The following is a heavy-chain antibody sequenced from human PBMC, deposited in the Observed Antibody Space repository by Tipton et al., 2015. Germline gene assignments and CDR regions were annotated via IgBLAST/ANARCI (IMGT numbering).Heavy chain of an antibody. CDR3: ARDLEHGMDV. J-gene: IGHJ6*02. D-gene: IGHD5-24*01. CDR2: ICSSGNA. Sequence: TLSLTCNVSGYSLSTGHCWGWVRLSPGKGLEWVANICSSGNAYYNPSLKSRVTMSADASKTHFSLEVNSVTAADTAVYHCARDLEHGMDVWGHGTTVTVSS. V-gene: IGHV4-38-2*02. CDR1: GYSLSTGHC.